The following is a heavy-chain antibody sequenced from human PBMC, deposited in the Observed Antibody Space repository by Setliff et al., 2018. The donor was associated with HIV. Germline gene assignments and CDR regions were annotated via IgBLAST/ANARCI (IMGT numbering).Heavy chain of an antibody. CDR3: AREGYYDSRYYFDY. CDR1: GFTFRSYA. Sequence: GGSLRLSCAASGFTFRSYAMHWVRQAPGKGLEWVAVISYDGSNKYYADSVKGRSTISRDNSKNTLYLQMNSLRAEDTAVYYCAREGYYDSRYYFDYWGQGTLVTVSS. D-gene: IGHD3-22*01. CDR2: ISYDGSNK. V-gene: IGHV3-30*04. J-gene: IGHJ4*02.